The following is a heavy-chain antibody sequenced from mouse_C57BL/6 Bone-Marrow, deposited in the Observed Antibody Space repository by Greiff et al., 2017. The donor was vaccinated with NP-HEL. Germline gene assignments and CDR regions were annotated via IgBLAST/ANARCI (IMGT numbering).Heavy chain of an antibody. CDR1: GFNIKDDY. Sequence: VQLQQSGAELVRPGASVKLSCTASGFNIKDDYMHWVKQRPEQGLEWIGWIDPENGDTEYASKFQGKATITADTSSNTAYLQLSSLTSEDTVVYYCTTWDTTVVATRYFDVWGKGTTVTVSS. CDR2: IDPENGDT. V-gene: IGHV14-4*01. J-gene: IGHJ1*03. D-gene: IGHD1-1*01. CDR3: TTWDTTVVATRYFDV.